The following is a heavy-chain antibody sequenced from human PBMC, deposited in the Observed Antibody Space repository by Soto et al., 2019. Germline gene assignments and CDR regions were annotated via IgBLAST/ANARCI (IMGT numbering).Heavy chain of an antibody. V-gene: IGHV3-30-3*01. J-gene: IGHJ4*02. CDR3: ARQKYYYESNGYYYFDS. Sequence: GESLKISCAASGFTFTNYAIHWVRQAPGKGLEWVAVISYDGSNKYYADSVKGRFTISRDNSKNTLYLHMNSLRAEDTAVYYCARQKYYYESNGYYYFDSWGLGTLVTVSS. CDR1: GFTFTNYA. D-gene: IGHD3-22*01. CDR2: ISYDGSNK.